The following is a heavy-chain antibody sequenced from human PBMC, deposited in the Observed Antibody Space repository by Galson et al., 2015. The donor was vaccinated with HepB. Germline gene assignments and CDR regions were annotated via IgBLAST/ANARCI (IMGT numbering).Heavy chain of an antibody. D-gene: IGHD6-19*01. V-gene: IGHV3-48*01. CDR3: ARGNGSGFRDAFDI. CDR2: ISSSSSTI. Sequence: SLRLSCAASGFTFSSYSMNWVRQAPGKGLEWVSYISSSSSTIYYADSVKGRFPISRDNAKNSLYLQMHSLRAEDTAVYDCARGNGSGFRDAFDIWGQGTMVTVSS. CDR1: GFTFSSYS. J-gene: IGHJ3*02.